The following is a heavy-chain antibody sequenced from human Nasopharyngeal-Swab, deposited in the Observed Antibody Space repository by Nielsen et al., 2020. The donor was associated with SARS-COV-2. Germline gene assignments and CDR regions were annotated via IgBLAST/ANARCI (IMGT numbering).Heavy chain of an antibody. CDR2: ISHSGST. J-gene: IGHJ5*02. CDR1: GDSISTYY. Sequence: SETLSLTCSFSGDSISTYYWSWIRQPPGKGLEWIGYISHSGSTNYNPSLKSRVTISVDTSKNQFSLKLTSVTAADTAVYYCARGLDAWGQGTLVTVSS. V-gene: IGHV4-59*13. CDR3: ARGLDA.